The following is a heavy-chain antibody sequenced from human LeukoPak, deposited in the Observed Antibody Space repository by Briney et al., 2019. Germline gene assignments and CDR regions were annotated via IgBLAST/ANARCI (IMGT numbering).Heavy chain of an antibody. CDR3: ARAWVYSSSWYWFDP. Sequence: SETLSLTCTVSGGSISSYYWSWIRQPPGKGLEWIGYTYYSGSTNYNPSLKSRVTISVDTSKNQFSLKLSSVTAADTAVYYCARAWVYSSSWYWFDPWGQGTLVTVSS. D-gene: IGHD6-13*01. CDR2: TYYSGST. J-gene: IGHJ5*02. V-gene: IGHV4-59*01. CDR1: GGSISSYY.